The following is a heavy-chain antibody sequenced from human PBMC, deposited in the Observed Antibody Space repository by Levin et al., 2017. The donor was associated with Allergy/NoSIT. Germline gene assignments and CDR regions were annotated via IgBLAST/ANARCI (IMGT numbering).Heavy chain of an antibody. D-gene: IGHD3-22*01. V-gene: IGHV4-59*01. CDR1: GGSISSYY. CDR2: IYYSGST. CDR3: ARVGSYYYDSSGYTHWETYAFDI. Sequence: PSETLSLTCTVSGGSISSYYWSWIRQPPGKGLEWIGYIYYSGSTNYNPSLKSRVTISVDTSKNQFSLKLSSVTAADTAVYYCARVGSYYYDSSGYTHWETYAFDIWGQGTMVTVSS. J-gene: IGHJ3*02.